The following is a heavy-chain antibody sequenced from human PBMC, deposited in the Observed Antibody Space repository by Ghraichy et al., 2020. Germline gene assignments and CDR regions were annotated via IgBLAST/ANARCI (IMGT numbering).Heavy chain of an antibody. Sequence: SQTLSLTCAVSGGSISSSGHSWSWIRQPPGKGLEWIGNIYHSGSTYYNPPLESGVSRSVDRSKNQFTLKLSSVTAADTAVYYCARVDCGGDCGHYYYNYYGMDVWGQGTTVTVS. D-gene: IGHD2-21*02. CDR2: IYHSGST. V-gene: IGHV4-30-2*01. CDR3: ARVDCGGDCGHYYYNYYGMDV. CDR1: GGSISSSGHS. J-gene: IGHJ6*02.